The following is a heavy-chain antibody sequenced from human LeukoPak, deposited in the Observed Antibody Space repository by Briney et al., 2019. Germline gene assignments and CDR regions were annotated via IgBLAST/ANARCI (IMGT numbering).Heavy chain of an antibody. CDR2: INPNSGGT. V-gene: IGHV1-2*02. J-gene: IGHJ4*02. Sequence: ASVKVSCKASGYTFTGYYMHWVRQAPGQGLEWMGWINPNSGGTNYAQKFQGRVTMTRDTSISTAYMELSGLRSDDTAVYYCATFLDYYDSSGYPFDYWGQGTLVTVSS. D-gene: IGHD3-22*01. CDR3: ATFLDYYDSSGYPFDY. CDR1: GYTFTGYY.